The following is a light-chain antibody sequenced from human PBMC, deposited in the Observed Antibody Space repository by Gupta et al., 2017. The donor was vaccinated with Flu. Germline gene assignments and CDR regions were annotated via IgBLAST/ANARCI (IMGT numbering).Light chain of an antibody. CDR1: QSIGYF. Sequence: DIQMTQSPSSLSASIGDRVTITCRASQSIGYFLNWYQQKPGKAPKFLIHAASTLQSGVPSRFSGSGSGTDFTLTISSLQPEDFATYYCQQSYSTPPEGTFGQGTKVEIK. CDR3: QQSYSTPPEGT. V-gene: IGKV1-39*01. J-gene: IGKJ1*01. CDR2: AAS.